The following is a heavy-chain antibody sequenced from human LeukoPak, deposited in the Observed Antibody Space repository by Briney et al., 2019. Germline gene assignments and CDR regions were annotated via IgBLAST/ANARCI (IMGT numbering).Heavy chain of an antibody. Sequence: GGSLRLSCAASGFTFRTYDMNWVRQAPGKGLEWVAAISGRGDNTYYVDSVKGRFTISRDNSRNTLYLHLNSLRAEDTAIHYCTRGRRGVFNDAFDIWGQGTMVTVSS. CDR1: GFTFRTYD. V-gene: IGHV3-23*01. D-gene: IGHD3-10*01. CDR2: ISGRGDNT. CDR3: TRGRRGVFNDAFDI. J-gene: IGHJ3*02.